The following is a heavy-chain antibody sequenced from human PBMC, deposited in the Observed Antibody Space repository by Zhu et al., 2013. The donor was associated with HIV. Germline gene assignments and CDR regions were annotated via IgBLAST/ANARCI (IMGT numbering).Heavy chain of an antibody. D-gene: IGHD6-6*01. CDR3: ARDPGSSPHYYYYYGMDV. CDR2: IIPIFGTA. Sequence: QVQLVQSGAEVKKPGSSVKVSCKASGGTFSSYAISWVRQAPGQGLEWMGGIIPIFGTANYAQKFQGRVTITADKSTSTAYMELSSLRSEDTAVYYCARDPGSSPHYYYYYGMDVWGQGTTVTVSS. CDR1: GGTFSSYA. J-gene: IGHJ6*02. V-gene: IGHV1-69*06.